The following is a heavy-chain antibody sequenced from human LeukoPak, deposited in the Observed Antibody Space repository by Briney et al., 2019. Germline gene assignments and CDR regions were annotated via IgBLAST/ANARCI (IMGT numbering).Heavy chain of an antibody. D-gene: IGHD3-3*01. CDR3: ARVSSHYDFWSGYYWGAFDI. J-gene: IGHJ3*02. V-gene: IGHV4-34*01. Sequence: SETLSLTCAVSGGSFSGYYWTWIRQPPGKGLEWIGEINHSGSANYNPSLKSRVTISLDTSKNQFSLNLSSVTAADTAVYYCARVSSHYDFWSGYYWGAFDIWGQGTMVTVSS. CDR2: INHSGSA. CDR1: GGSFSGYY.